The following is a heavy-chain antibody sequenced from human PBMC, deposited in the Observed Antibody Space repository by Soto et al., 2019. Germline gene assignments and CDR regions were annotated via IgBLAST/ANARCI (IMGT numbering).Heavy chain of an antibody. D-gene: IGHD6-13*01. CDR3: AKDSSANYYYSYMDV. CDR2: ISWNSGSI. CDR1: GFTFDDFA. V-gene: IGHV3-9*01. Sequence: EVQLVESGGTLVQPGRSLRLSCAASGFTFDDFAMHWVRQAPGKGLEWVSGISWNSGSIDYADSVKGRFTISRDNAENPLYLQMNSLRPEDTASYYCAKDSSANYYYSYMDVWGKGTTVTVSS. J-gene: IGHJ6*03.